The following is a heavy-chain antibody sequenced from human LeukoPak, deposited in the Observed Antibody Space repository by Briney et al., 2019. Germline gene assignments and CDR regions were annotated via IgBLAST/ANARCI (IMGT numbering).Heavy chain of an antibody. CDR3: ARDGRMDGDFWSGPPRGNYYMDV. CDR1: GGSISSSSYY. Sequence: PSETLSLTCTVSGGSISSSSYYWGWIRQPAGKGLEWIGRIYTSGSTNYNPSLKSRVTISVDKSKNQFSLKLSSVTAADTAVYYCARDGRMDGDFWSGPPRGNYYMDVWGKGTTVTVSS. CDR2: IYTSGST. D-gene: IGHD3-3*01. J-gene: IGHJ6*03. V-gene: IGHV4-61*02.